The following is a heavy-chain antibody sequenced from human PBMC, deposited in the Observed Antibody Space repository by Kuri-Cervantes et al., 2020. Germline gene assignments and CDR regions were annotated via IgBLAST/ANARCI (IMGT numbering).Heavy chain of an antibody. CDR3: ARVTSRRVRSYFDY. J-gene: IGHJ4*02. CDR2: ISAYNGNT. Sequence: ASVKVSCKASGYTFTSYGISWVRQAPGQGLEWMGWISAYNGNTNYAQKLQGRVTMTTDTSTSTAYMELRSLRSDDTAVYYCARVTSRRVRSYFDYWGQGTLVTVSS. CDR1: GYTFTSYG. V-gene: IGHV1-18*01. D-gene: IGHD3-3*01.